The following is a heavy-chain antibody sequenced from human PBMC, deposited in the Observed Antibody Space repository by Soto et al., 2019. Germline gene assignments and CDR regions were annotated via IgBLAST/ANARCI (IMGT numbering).Heavy chain of an antibody. CDR3: ARLGTPYYSSSWGNWFDP. CDR2: IIPIFGTA. V-gene: IGHV1-69*01. Sequence: QVQLVQSGAEVKKPGSSVKVSCKASGGTFSSYAISWVRQAPGQGLEWMGGIIPIFGTANYAQKFQGRVTITADESTSTAYMGLSSLRSEDTAVYYCARLGTPYYSSSWGNWFDPWGQGTLVTVSS. J-gene: IGHJ5*02. D-gene: IGHD6-13*01. CDR1: GGTFSSYA.